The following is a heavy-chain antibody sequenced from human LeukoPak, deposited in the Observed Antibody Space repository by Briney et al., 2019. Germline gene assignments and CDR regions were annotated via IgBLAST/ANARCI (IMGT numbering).Heavy chain of an antibody. CDR1: GYTFTSYY. CDR2: INPSGGST. J-gene: IGHJ4*02. D-gene: IGHD6-19*01. V-gene: IGHV1-46*01. CDR3: ARNYDPPDEDSSGWYERFDY. Sequence: ASVKVSCKASGYTFTSYYMHWVRQAPGQGLEWMGIINPSGGSTSYAQKFQGRVTMTRDTSTSTVYMELSSLRSEDTAVYYCARNYDPPDEDSSGWYERFDYWGQGTLVTVSS.